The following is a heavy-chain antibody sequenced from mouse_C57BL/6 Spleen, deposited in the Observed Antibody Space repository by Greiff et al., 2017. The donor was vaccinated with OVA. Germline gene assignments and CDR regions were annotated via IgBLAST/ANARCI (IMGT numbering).Heavy chain of an antibody. CDR1: GFTFSDYY. CDR2: INYDGGST. V-gene: IGHV5-16*01. Sequence: EVMLVESEGGLVQPGSSMKLSCTASGFTFSDYYMAWVRQVPEKGLEWVANINYDGGSTSYLDSLKSRFIISRDNAKNILYMQMSSLKSEDTATYYCARDYTYYYGSSYSWYFDVWGTGTTVTVSS. J-gene: IGHJ1*03. D-gene: IGHD1-1*01. CDR3: ARDYTYYYGSSYSWYFDV.